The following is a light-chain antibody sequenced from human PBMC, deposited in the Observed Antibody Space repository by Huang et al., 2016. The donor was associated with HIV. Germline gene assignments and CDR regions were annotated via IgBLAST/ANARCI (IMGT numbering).Light chain of an antibody. CDR2: DAA. J-gene: IGKJ4*01. V-gene: IGKV3-11*01. Sequence: EIVLTQSPATLSLSPGERATLSCRASQSVNTFLAWYQQKPGQAPRLLIYDAANRATGIPARFSGSGSGTDFTLTSSSLEPEDFAVYYCQQRSNRPLTFGGGTKVEIK. CDR1: QSVNTF. CDR3: QQRSNRPLT.